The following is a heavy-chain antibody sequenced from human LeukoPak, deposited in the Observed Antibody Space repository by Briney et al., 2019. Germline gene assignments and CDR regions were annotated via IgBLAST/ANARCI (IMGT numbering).Heavy chain of an antibody. V-gene: IGHV1-2*02. CDR2: INPNSGGT. D-gene: IGHD2-2*01. CDR3: ARATTLLLVPAAPFDH. Sequence: ASVKVSCKASGYTFTGYYLHWVRQAPGQGLEWMGWINPNSGGTNYAQKFQGRVTMTRDTSISTAYMELSRLRSDDTAVYYCARATTLLLVPAAPFDHWGQGTLVTVSS. J-gene: IGHJ4*02. CDR1: GYTFTGYY.